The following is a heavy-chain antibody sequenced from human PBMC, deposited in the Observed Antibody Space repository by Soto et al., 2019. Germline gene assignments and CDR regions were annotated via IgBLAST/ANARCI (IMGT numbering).Heavy chain of an antibody. CDR2: ISYDGSNK. CDR1: GFTFSSYG. Sequence: QVQLVESGGGVVQPGRSLRLSCAASGFTFSSYGMHWVRQAPGTGLEWVAVISYDGSNKYYADSVKGRFTISRDDSKNTLYLQMKSLRAEDTAVYYCAKDRCFDYGLYNWFDPWGQGTLVTVSS. D-gene: IGHD4-17*01. CDR3: AKDRCFDYGLYNWFDP. J-gene: IGHJ5*02. V-gene: IGHV3-30*18.